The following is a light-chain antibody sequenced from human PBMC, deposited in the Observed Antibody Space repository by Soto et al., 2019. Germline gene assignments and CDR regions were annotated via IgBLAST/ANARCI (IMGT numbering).Light chain of an antibody. V-gene: IGKV3-20*01. CDR1: QSISTNY. CDR2: AAS. CDR3: QQYGRT. J-gene: IGKJ5*01. Sequence: EIVLTQSPGTLSLFPGENATHSCRVSQSISTNYLARYQQKPGQAPRLLIFAASSRLTGIPDRFSGSGSGTDFTFTISRLEPEDFAVYYCQQYGRTFGQGTRLEIK.